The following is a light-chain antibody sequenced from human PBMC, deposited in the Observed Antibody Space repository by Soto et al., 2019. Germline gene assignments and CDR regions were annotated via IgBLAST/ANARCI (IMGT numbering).Light chain of an antibody. J-gene: IGKJ4*01. CDR3: QQRSNWPRIT. CDR1: QSVSSH. CDR2: EAS. Sequence: EIVLTQSPATLSLSPGERATLSCRASQSVSSHLAWYQQKPGQAPRLLIYEASNRATGIPARFSGSGSGADSTLTISSLEPEDFAVYYCQQRSNWPRITFGGGTKVDIK. V-gene: IGKV3-11*01.